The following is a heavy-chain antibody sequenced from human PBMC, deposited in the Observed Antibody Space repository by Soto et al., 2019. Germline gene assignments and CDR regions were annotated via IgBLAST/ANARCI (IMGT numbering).Heavy chain of an antibody. CDR2: IYYSGST. J-gene: IGHJ5*02. CDR1: GGSISSGDYY. V-gene: IGHV4-30-4*02. D-gene: IGHD3-10*01. CDR3: ARQGGIWFGELHWFDP. Sequence: PSETLSLTCTVSGGSISSGDYYWSWIRQPPGKGLEWIGYIYYSGSTYYNPSLKSRVTISVDTSKNQFSLKLSSVTAADTAVYYCARQGGIWFGELHWFDPWGQGTLVTVSS.